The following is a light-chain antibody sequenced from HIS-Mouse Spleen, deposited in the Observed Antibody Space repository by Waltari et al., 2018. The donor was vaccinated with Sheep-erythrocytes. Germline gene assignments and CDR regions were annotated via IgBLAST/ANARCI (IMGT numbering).Light chain of an antibody. CDR1: KLGDNY. Sequence: SYELTQPPSVSVSPGQTASITCSGDKLGDNYACWYQQKPGQSPVLVIYQDSQRPSGIPERFSGSNAGNTATLTISGTQAMDEADYYCQAWDSSTAVFGGGTKLTVL. J-gene: IGLJ2*01. CDR3: QAWDSSTAV. CDR2: QDS. V-gene: IGLV3-1*01.